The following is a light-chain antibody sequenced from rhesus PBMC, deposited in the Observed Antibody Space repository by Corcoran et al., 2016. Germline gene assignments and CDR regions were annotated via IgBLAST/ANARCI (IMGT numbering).Light chain of an antibody. V-gene: IGKV1-74*01. J-gene: IGKJ4*01. Sequence: DIQMTQSPSSLSASIGDRVTITCRASENVNNYLNWYHQRPGKAPKLLTYKASTLQSRVPSRFSGNGSGTDYTCTISSLQPEDVATYYCQHGYGTPLTFGGGTKVELK. CDR1: ENVNNY. CDR3: QHGYGTPLT. CDR2: KAS.